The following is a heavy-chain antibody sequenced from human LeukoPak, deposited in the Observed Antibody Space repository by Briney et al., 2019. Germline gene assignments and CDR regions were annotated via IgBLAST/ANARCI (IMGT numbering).Heavy chain of an antibody. CDR2: ISSSSSYM. V-gene: IGHV3-21*01. CDR3: VRVIPSSGTLDS. Sequence: GGSLRLSCAASGFAFNTYSMNWVRQAPGKGLQWVSSISSSSSYMFYGDSMEGRFTISRDNAEKSLYLQMNSLRAEDTAVYYCVRVIPSSGTLDSWGQGTLVTVSS. J-gene: IGHJ4*02. CDR1: GFAFNTYS. D-gene: IGHD3-22*01.